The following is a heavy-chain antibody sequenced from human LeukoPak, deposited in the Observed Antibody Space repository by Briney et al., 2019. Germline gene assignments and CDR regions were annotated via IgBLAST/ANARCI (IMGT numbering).Heavy chain of an antibody. V-gene: IGHV1-46*03. CDR2: INPNGGST. CDR3: ARVAGGYTETDY. CDR1: GYTFTSHY. Sequence: GASVKVSCKASGYTFTSHYMHWVRQAPGQGLERMGIINPNGGSTTYALKFQGRVTMTRDTSTSTLYMELSSLRSEDTAVYYCARVAGGYTETDYWGQGTLVTVSS. D-gene: IGHD1-26*01. J-gene: IGHJ4*02.